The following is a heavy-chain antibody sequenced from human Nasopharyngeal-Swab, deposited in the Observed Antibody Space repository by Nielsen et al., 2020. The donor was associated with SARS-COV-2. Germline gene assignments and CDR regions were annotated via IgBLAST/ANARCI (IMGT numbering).Heavy chain of an antibody. Sequence: GESLKISCAASGFTFNTYSMTWVRQAPGKGLEWVSLIYGGGSLTYYADSVKGRFTISRDNSKNTLYLQMNRLKADDTAIYYCAKEAPSCGADCRSLSDYWGQGILVTVSS. J-gene: IGHJ4*02. CDR2: IYGGGSLT. V-gene: IGHV3-23*03. D-gene: IGHD2-21*02. CDR1: GFTFNTYS. CDR3: AKEAPSCGADCRSLSDY.